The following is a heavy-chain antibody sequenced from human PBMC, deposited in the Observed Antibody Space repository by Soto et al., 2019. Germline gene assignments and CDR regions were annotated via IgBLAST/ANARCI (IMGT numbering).Heavy chain of an antibody. J-gene: IGHJ6*02. CDR3: ARGGATSFGVVHYYYYGMDV. CDR2: ISAYNGNT. CDR1: GYTFTSYG. Sequence: GASVKVSCKASGYTFTSYGISWVRQAPGQGLEWMGWISAYNGNTNYAQKLQGWVTMTRDTSISTAYMELSRLRSDDTAVYYCARGGATSFGVVHYYYYGMDVWGQGTTVTVSS. D-gene: IGHD3-3*01. V-gene: IGHV1-18*01.